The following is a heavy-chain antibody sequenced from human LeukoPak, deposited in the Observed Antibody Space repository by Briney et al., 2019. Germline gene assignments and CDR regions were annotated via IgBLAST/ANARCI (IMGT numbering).Heavy chain of an antibody. CDR3: ARTPILCSSTSCYRGLFDY. V-gene: IGHV1-18*01. Sequence: ASVKVSCKASGYTFTSYGISWVRKAPGQGLEWMGWISAYNGNTNYAQKLQGRVTMTTDTSTSTAYMELRSLRSDDTAVYYCARTPILCSSTSCYRGLFDYWGQGTLVTVSS. D-gene: IGHD2-2*01. J-gene: IGHJ4*02. CDR2: ISAYNGNT. CDR1: GYTFTSYG.